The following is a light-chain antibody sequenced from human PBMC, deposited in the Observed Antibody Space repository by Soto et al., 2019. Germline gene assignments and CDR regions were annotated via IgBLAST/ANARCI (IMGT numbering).Light chain of an antibody. J-gene: IGLJ2*01. Sequence: QSVLTQPPSVSAAPGQKVTISCSGSSSNIESNPVSWYRHLPGTVPKLLIYNDDKRPSGIPDRFSGSKSGTSATLGITGLQTGDEADYYCGSWDVSLSAGVFGGGTKLTVL. CDR1: SSNIESNP. V-gene: IGLV1-51*01. CDR2: NDD. CDR3: GSWDVSLSAGV.